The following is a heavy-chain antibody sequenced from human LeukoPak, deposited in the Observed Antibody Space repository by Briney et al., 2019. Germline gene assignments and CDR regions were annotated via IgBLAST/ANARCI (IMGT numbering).Heavy chain of an antibody. D-gene: IGHD2-2*03. CDR3: ARLDIVVVPAGIIRDY. CDR1: GFTFSSYS. V-gene: IGHV3-21*01. J-gene: IGHJ4*02. Sequence: GGSLRLSCAASGFTFSSYSMNWVRQAPGKGLEWVSSISSSSSYIYYADSVKGRFTISRDNAKNSLYLQMNSLRAEDTAVYYCARLDIVVVPAGIIRDYWGQGTLVTVSS. CDR2: ISSSSSYI.